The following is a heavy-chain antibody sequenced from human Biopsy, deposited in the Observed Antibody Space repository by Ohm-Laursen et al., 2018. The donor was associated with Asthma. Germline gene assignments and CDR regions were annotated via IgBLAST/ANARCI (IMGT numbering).Heavy chain of an antibody. CDR2: FFLDDSN. Sequence: PPQTLTPTCSFSGLSPPTPGVGVGWLLQSPVKALEGPALFFLDDSNLFRPSLKRRLTITNDPSKNQVVLTMTKMDPVDSGTYYCALSQDSGFDDHSPSWFDPWGQGTLVTVSS. V-gene: IGHV2-5*02. D-gene: IGHD3-9*01. CDR3: ALSQDSGFDDHSPSWFDP. J-gene: IGHJ5*02. CDR1: GLSPPTPGVG.